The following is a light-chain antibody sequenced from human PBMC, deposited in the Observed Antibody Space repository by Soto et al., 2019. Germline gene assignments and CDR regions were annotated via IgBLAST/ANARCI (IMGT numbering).Light chain of an antibody. Sequence: EVVMTQSPAALSVSPGERATLSCRASQSLGGSLAWYQQKPGQAPRLLIYGASSRATGIPDRFSGSGSGTDFTLTISRLEPEDFAVYYCQQYGSSPITFGQGTRLEI. CDR3: QQYGSSPIT. V-gene: IGKV3-20*01. CDR2: GAS. CDR1: QSLGGS. J-gene: IGKJ5*01.